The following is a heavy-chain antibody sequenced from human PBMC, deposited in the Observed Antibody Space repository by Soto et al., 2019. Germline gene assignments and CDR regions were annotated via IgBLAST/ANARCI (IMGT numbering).Heavy chain of an antibody. CDR1: GFTFSSYS. Sequence: GGSLRLSCAASGFTFSSYSMNWVLQAPWKGLEWVSYISSSSSTIYYADSVKGRFTISRDNAKNSLYLQMNSLRDEDTAVYYWAREGGSINWFEPWGQGTLVNVSS. V-gene: IGHV3-48*02. D-gene: IGHD1-26*01. J-gene: IGHJ5*02. CDR3: AREGGSINWFEP. CDR2: ISSSSSTI.